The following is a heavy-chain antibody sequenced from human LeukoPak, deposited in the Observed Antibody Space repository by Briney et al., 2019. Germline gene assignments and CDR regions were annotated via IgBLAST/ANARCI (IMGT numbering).Heavy chain of an antibody. D-gene: IGHD6-13*01. CDR3: ARDPRGGWQQNNWFDP. CDR1: GFTFSSYG. CDR2: IWYDGSNK. J-gene: IGHJ5*02. Sequence: PGGSLRLSCAASGFTFSSYGMHWVRQAPGKGLEWVAVIWYDGSNKYYADSVKGRFTISRDNSKNTLDLQMNSLRAEDTAVYYCARDPRGGWQQNNWFDPWGQGTLVTVSS. V-gene: IGHV3-33*01.